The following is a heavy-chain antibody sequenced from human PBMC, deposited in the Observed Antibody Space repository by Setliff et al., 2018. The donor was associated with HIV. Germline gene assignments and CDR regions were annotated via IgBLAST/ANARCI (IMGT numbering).Heavy chain of an antibody. CDR3: VTSSSWSSRLNF. D-gene: IGHD6-13*01. V-gene: IGHV4-34*01. J-gene: IGHJ4*02. CDR2: INHSGKT. Sequence: KASETLSLTCTVSGGSIISGDRYWSWIRQPPGKGLEWIGEINHSGKTNYNPSLKSRVTISVDTSKNQFSLKVTSVTAADTAVYYCVTSSSWSSRLNFWGQGMLVTVSS. CDR1: GGSIISGDRY.